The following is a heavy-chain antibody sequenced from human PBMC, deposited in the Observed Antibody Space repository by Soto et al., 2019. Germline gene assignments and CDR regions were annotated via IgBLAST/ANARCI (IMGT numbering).Heavy chain of an antibody. V-gene: IGHV3-30-3*01. Sequence: GGSLRLSCAASGFTFSSYAMHWVRQAPGKGLEWVAVISYDVSNKYYADSVKGRFTISRDNSKNTLYLQMNSLRAEDTAVYYCARVTSLSSSWYNDAFDIWGQGTMVTVSS. CDR3: ARVTSLSSSWYNDAFDI. CDR1: GFTFSSYA. CDR2: ISYDVSNK. D-gene: IGHD6-13*01. J-gene: IGHJ3*02.